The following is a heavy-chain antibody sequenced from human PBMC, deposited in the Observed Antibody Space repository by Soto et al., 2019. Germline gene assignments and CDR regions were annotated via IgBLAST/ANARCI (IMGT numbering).Heavy chain of an antibody. J-gene: IGHJ4*02. CDR2: IYSGGST. CDR1: GFTVSSNY. V-gene: IGHV3-66*01. D-gene: IGHD1-26*01. CDR3: GRDKAVGATDY. Sequence: EVQLVESGGGLVQPGGSLRLSCAASGFTVSSNYMSWVRQAPGKGLEWVAVIYSGGSTYYADSVKGRFIISRDNSENTLFLQLNSLRVEDTAVYYCGRDKAVGATDYWGQGTLVTVS.